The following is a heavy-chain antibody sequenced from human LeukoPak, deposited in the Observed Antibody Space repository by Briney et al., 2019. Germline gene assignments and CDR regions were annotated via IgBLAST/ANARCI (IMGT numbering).Heavy chain of an antibody. CDR3: ARVLGTGTPDY. CDR1: GGSISSYY. V-gene: IGHV4-59*12. D-gene: IGHD1-1*01. J-gene: IGHJ4*02. Sequence: PSETLSLTCTVSGGSISSYYWSWIRQPPGKGLEWIGYIYYSGSTNYNPSLKSRVTISVDKSKNQFSLKLSSVTAADTAVYYCARVLGTGTPDYWGQGTLVTVSS. CDR2: IYYSGST.